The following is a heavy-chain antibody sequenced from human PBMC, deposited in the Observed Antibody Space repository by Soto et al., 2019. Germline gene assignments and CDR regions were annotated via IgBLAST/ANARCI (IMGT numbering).Heavy chain of an antibody. CDR2: ISAYNGNT. CDR1: GYTFTSYG. V-gene: IGHV1-18*04. Sequence: ASVKVSCKASGYTFTSYGISWVRQAPGQGLEWMGWISAYNGNTNYAQKLQGRVTMTTDTSTSTAYMELRSLRSDDTAVYYCARDRWAPSGWNDYYSYGMDVWGQGTTVTVSS. D-gene: IGHD6-19*01. CDR3: ARDRWAPSGWNDYYSYGMDV. J-gene: IGHJ6*01.